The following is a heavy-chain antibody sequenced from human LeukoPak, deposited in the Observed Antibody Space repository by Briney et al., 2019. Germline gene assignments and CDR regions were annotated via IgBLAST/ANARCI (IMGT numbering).Heavy chain of an antibody. CDR2: IYSGGST. Sequence: SGGSLRVSCAASGFTVSSNYMSWVRQAPGKGLEWVSVIYSGGSTYYADSVKGRFTISRDNSKNTLYLQMNSLRAEDTAVYYCAREASRCSSTSCYSHYYYYYMDVWGKGTTVTVSS. V-gene: IGHV3-66*02. CDR1: GFTVSSNY. CDR3: AREASRCSSTSCYSHYYYYYMDV. D-gene: IGHD2-2*01. J-gene: IGHJ6*03.